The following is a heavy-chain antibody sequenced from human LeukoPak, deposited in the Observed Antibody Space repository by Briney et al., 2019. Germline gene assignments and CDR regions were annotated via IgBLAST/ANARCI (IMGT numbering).Heavy chain of an antibody. Sequence: PGRSLRLSCAASGFTFSSYAMSWVRQAPGKGLEWVSSISGSGGITYYTDSVKGRFTISRDNSKNTLFLQMNSLRAEDTAVYYCAKDSGDTNGNWFDPWGQGTLVTVSS. CDR3: AKDSGDTNGNWFDP. D-gene: IGHD2-8*01. CDR2: ISGSGGIT. CDR1: GFTFSSYA. J-gene: IGHJ5*02. V-gene: IGHV3-23*01.